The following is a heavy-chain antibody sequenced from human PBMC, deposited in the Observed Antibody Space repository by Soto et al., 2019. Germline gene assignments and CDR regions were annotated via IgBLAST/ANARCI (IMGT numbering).Heavy chain of an antibody. V-gene: IGHV4-31*03. J-gene: IGHJ4*02. CDR1: GGSISSGGYY. D-gene: IGHD5-18*01. CDR2: IYYRGST. Sequence: QVQLQESGPGLVKPSQTLSLTCTVSGGSISSGGYYWSWIRQHQGKGLEWIGYIYYRGSTYYNPSLKSRVTLSVDPSKHQFSLKLSSVTAADTAVYYCARQETRIHGTYYFDYWGQGTLVTVSS. CDR3: ARQETRIHGTYYFDY.